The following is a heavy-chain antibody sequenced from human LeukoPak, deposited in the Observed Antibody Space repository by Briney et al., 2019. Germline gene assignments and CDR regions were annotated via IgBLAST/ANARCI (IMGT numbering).Heavy chain of an antibody. V-gene: IGHV3-53*01. CDR3: ARVSYRSGWD. CDR2: IYSDGIT. CDR1: GSTVSGNY. D-gene: IGHD6-19*01. J-gene: IGHJ4*02. Sequence: GGSLRLSCAASGSTVSGNYFSWVRQTPGKGLEWVSVIYSDGITYYTDSVKGRFTFSRDNSKNTLHHQMNSLRDEDTAVYYCARVSYRSGWDWGQGTLVTVSS.